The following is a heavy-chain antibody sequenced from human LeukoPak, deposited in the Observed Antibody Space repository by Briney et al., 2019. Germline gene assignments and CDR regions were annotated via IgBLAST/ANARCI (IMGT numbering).Heavy chain of an antibody. J-gene: IGHJ4*02. CDR3: ARAGYCSSTTCFLDS. D-gene: IGHD2-2*01. CDR2: IYPGDSDT. CDR1: GYSFTSYW. Sequence: GESLEISCKESGYSFTSYWIAWVRQMPGRGLEWMGIIYPGDSDTRYSPSFQGQVTISADKSISTVHLRWSSLKASDTAMYYCARAGYCSSTTCFLDSWGQGTLVTVSS. V-gene: IGHV5-51*01.